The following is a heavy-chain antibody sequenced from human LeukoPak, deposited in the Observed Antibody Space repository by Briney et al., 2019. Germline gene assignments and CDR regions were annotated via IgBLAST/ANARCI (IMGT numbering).Heavy chain of an antibody. CDR2: IYHSGST. CDR1: GGFISGYY. J-gene: IGHJ3*02. CDR3: ARHDRTVTTIGAFDI. V-gene: IGHV4-59*08. Sequence: SETLSLTCSVSGGFISGYYWSWIRQSPGKGLEWIGYIYHSGSTNYNPSLKSRVTISIDTSKKQFSLKLSSVTAADTAVYYCARHDRTVTTIGAFDIWGQGTMIIVSS. D-gene: IGHD4-17*01.